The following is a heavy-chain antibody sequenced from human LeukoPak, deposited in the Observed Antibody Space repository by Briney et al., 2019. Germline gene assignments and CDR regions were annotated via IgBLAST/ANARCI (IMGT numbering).Heavy chain of an antibody. J-gene: IGHJ4*02. D-gene: IGHD6-13*01. Sequence: PSETLSLTCAVYGGSFSGYCWSWIRQPPGKGLEWIGEINHSGSTNHNPSLKSRVTISVDTSKNQFSLKLNSVTAADTAVYYCARGGFRAAAGTALWYWGQGTLVTVSS. CDR3: ARGGFRAAAGTALWY. CDR1: GGSFSGYC. V-gene: IGHV4-34*01. CDR2: INHSGST.